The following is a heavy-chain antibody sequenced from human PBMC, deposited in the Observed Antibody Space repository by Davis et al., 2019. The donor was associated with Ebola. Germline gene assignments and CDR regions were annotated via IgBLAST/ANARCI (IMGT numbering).Heavy chain of an antibody. CDR2: IYPGDSDT. Sequence: GESLKISCKASGYTFSTYWIAWVRQMPGKGLECMGIIYPGDSDTRYSPSFEGQVSISVDKSISTAYLQWSSLKASDTGIYYCARRGARSSYYFDYWGQGTLVTVSS. D-gene: IGHD4-17*01. V-gene: IGHV5-51*01. CDR1: GYTFSTYW. J-gene: IGHJ4*02. CDR3: ARRGARSSYYFDY.